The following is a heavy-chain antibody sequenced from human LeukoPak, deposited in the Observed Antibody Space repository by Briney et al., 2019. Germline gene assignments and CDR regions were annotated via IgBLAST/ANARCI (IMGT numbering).Heavy chain of an antibody. Sequence: GGSLRLSCAASGFTFSSYAMSWVRQAPGKGLEWVSAISGSGGSTYYADSVEGRFTTSRDNSKNTLYLQMSSLRAEDTAVYYCAKVSITMVRGVINWFDPWGQGTLVTVSS. V-gene: IGHV3-23*01. CDR1: GFTFSSYA. CDR3: AKVSITMVRGVINWFDP. J-gene: IGHJ5*02. D-gene: IGHD3-10*01. CDR2: ISGSGGST.